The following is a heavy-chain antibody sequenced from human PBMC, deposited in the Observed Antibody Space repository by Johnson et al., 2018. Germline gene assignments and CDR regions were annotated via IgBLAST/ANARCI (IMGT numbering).Heavy chain of an antibody. J-gene: IGHJ3*01. CDR1: GYSFTAHY. Sequence: QVQLVQSGAEVKKPGASVKVACKTSGYSFTAHYLHWVRQAPGQGLEWMGWIDPYKGDTDYSQNFQGRVTLTGDTYITTAYIELSGLKSDDTGIYYCAIETSDGFYPEALDLWGRGTMVIVSS. D-gene: IGHD2-21*02. V-gene: IGHV1-2*02. CDR3: AIETSDGFYPEALDL. CDR2: IDPYKGDT.